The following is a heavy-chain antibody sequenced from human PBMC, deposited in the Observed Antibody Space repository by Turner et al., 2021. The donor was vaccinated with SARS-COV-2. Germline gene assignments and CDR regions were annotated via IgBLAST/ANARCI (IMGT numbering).Heavy chain of an antibody. V-gene: IGHV4-39*01. D-gene: IGHD3-9*01. Sequence: QLHLQESGPGLVKPSETLSLTCTVSGGSISSSSYYWGWIRQPPGKGLEWIGNIYYSGSSYYNPSLKSRVTISVDTSKNQFSLKLSSVTAADTAVYYCARSWGGILTGYSFDPWGQGTLVTVSS. CDR3: ARSWGGILTGYSFDP. CDR1: GGSISSSSYY. J-gene: IGHJ5*02. CDR2: IYYSGSS.